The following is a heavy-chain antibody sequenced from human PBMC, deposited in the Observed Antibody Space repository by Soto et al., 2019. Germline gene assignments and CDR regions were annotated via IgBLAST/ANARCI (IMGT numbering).Heavy chain of an antibody. D-gene: IGHD3-10*01. Sequence: GESLKISCKGSGYKFIDYWIGWVRQVPGKGLEWMGSIYPGDFDIKYGPSFHGQGTISADKFITTVYLHWSGLKASDTGIYYFARAFGGEYSDRRSWYSAYWGQGTQVTVSS. J-gene: IGHJ4*02. V-gene: IGHV5-51*01. CDR2: IYPGDFDI. CDR3: ARAFGGEYSDRRSWYSAY. CDR1: GYKFIDYW.